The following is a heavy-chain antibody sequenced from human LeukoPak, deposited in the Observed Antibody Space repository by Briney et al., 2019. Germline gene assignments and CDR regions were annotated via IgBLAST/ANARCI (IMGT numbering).Heavy chain of an antibody. CDR3: ARRGVVPAASRRCMDV. Sequence: PGRSLRLSCAASGFTFSSYGMHWVRQAPGKGLEWVAVIWYDGSNKYYADSVKGRFTISRDNSKNTLYLQMNSLRAEDTAVYYCARRGVVPAASRRCMDVWGKGTTVTVSS. J-gene: IGHJ6*03. V-gene: IGHV3-33*01. CDR2: IWYDGSNK. CDR1: GFTFSSYG. D-gene: IGHD2-2*01.